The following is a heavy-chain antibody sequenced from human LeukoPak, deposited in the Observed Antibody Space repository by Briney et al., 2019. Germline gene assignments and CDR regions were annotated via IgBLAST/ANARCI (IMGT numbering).Heavy chain of an antibody. D-gene: IGHD6-19*01. CDR3: ARKPPAAVAGFDY. CDR1: GGSISSSNW. CDR2: IYHSGST. V-gene: IGHV4-4*02. J-gene: IGHJ4*02. Sequence: KPSETLSLTCAVSGGSISSSNWWSWVRQPPGKGLVWIGEIYHSGSTNYNPSLKSRVTISVDKSKNQFSLKLSSVTAADTAVYYCARKPPAAVAGFDYWGQGTLVTVSS.